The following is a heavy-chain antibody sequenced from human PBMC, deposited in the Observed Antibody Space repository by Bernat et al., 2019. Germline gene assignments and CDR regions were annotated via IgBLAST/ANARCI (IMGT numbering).Heavy chain of an antibody. CDR2: IKSKTDGGTT. D-gene: IGHD1-26*01. V-gene: IGHV3-15*01. Sequence: EVQLVESGGGLVKPGGSLRLSCAASGFTFSNAWMSWVRQAPGKGLEWVGRIKSKTDGGTTDYAAPVKGRFTISRDDSKNTLYLQMNSLKTEDTAVYYCARDSGVVRFQHWGQGTLVTVSS. CDR3: ARDSGVVRFQH. J-gene: IGHJ1*01. CDR1: GFTFSNAW.